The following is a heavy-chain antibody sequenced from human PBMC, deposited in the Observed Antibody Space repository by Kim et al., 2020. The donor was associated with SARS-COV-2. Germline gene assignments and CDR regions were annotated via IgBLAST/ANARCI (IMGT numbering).Heavy chain of an antibody. CDR3: ARSGLSWNDEDDAFDI. D-gene: IGHD1-1*01. CDR1: GYTFTSYY. J-gene: IGHJ3*02. V-gene: IGHV1-46*01. CDR2: INPSGGST. Sequence: ASVKVSCKASGYTFTSYYMHWVRQAPGQGLEWMGIINPSGGSTSYAQKFQGRVTMTRDTSTSTVYMELSSLRSEDTAVYYCARSGLSWNDEDDAFDIWGQGTMVTVSS.